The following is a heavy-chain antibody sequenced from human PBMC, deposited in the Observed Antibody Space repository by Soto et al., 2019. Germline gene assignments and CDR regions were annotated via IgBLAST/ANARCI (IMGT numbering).Heavy chain of an antibody. V-gene: IGHV1-69*13. J-gene: IGHJ6*02. CDR2: IIPIFGTA. D-gene: IGHD3-16*01. Sequence: ASVKVSCKASGGTFSSYAISWVRQAPGQGLEWMGGIIPIFGTASYAQKFQGRVTITADESTSTAYMELSSLRSEDTAVYYCARGLAVRTVYYSYSMNVWGQGTTVT. CDR3: ARGLAVRTVYYSYSMNV. CDR1: GGTFSSYA.